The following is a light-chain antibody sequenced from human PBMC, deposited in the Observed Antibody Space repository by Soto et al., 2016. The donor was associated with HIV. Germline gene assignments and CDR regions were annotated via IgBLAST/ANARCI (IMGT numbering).Light chain of an antibody. CDR3: QQYDSYPYT. J-gene: IGKJ2*01. V-gene: IGKV1-27*01. Sequence: DIQMTQSPSSLSGSIGDRVSITCRASQDIYNYLAWYQQKPGKVPRLLISAAMNLESGVPSRFRGSGSGTEFTLTITSLQPEDIATYYCQQYDSYPYTFGQGTQGGDRT. CDR1: QDIYNY. CDR2: AAM.